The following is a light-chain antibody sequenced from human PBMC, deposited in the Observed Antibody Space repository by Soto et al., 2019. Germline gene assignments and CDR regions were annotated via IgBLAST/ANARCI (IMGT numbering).Light chain of an antibody. J-gene: IGLJ2*01. CDR1: SSNIGAGYD. V-gene: IGLV1-40*01. CDR3: QSYDSSLSGSNVV. CDR2: GNS. Sequence: QSVLTQPPSVSGAPGQRVTISCTGSSSNIGAGYDVHWYQQLPGTAPKLLIYGNSNRPSGVPDRFSGSKSGTSASLAITGLQGGEWADYYCQSYDSSLSGSNVVFGGGTKVTVL.